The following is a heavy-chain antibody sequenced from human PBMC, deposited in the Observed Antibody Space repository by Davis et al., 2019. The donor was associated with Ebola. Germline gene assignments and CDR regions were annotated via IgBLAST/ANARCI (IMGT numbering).Heavy chain of an antibody. V-gene: IGHV4-39*01. CDR1: GGSISSGAYY. D-gene: IGHD6-13*01. CDR3: ARRQTDAAGSYWYFDL. CDR2: IYYSGST. Sequence: MPSETLSLTCTVSGGSISSGAYYWGWIRQPPGKGLEWIGSIYYSGSTYYNPSLKSRVTISVDTSKNQFSLKLSSVTAADTAVYYCARRQTDAAGSYWYFDLWGRGTLVTVSS. J-gene: IGHJ2*01.